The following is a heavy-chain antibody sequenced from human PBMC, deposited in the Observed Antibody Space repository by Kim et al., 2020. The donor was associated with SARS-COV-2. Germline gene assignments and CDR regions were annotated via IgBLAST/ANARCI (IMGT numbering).Heavy chain of an antibody. CDR2: IEWDSAKL. V-gene: IGHV3-9*01. D-gene: IGHD5-12*01. CDR1: GFNIGDFA. J-gene: IGHJ5*01. CDR3: HSGSDS. Sequence: GGSLRLSCVASGFNIGDFAMHWVRQRPGTGLEWVAGIEWDSAKLAYVDSVKGRFTVSRDNAKNSLYLQMNNLRIEDTALYYCHSGSDSWGQGTLVSVSS.